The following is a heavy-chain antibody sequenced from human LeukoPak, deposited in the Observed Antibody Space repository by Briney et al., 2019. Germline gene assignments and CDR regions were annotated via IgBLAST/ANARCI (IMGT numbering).Heavy chain of an antibody. CDR3: AKGSSGYFFDL. CDR1: GFIFNNYG. J-gene: IGHJ4*02. Sequence: PGGSLRLSCTASGFIFNNYGLIWVRQAPGKGLEWVSAISNDGGGTNYADFVKGRFTISRDNSKNTLFLQMNGLRAKDTALYYCAKGSSGYFFDLWGQGTLVTVSS. D-gene: IGHD3-22*01. CDR2: ISNDGGGT. V-gene: IGHV3-23*01.